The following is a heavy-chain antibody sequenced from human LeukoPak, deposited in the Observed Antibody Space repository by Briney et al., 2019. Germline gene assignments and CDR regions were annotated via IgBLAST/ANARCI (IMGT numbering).Heavy chain of an antibody. V-gene: IGHV4-59*08. CDR3: ARQLLWFGAERWFDP. CDR1: GGSTSSYY. J-gene: IGHJ5*02. D-gene: IGHD3-10*01. CDR2: IYYSGST. Sequence: SETLSLTCTVSGGSTSSYYWSWIRQPPGKGLEWIGYIYYSGSTNYNPSLKSRVTISVDTSKNQFSLKLSSVTAADTAVYYCARQLLWFGAERWFDPWGQGTLVTVSS.